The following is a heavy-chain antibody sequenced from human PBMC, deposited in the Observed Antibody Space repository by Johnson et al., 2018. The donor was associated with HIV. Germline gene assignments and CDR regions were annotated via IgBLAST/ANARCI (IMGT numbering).Heavy chain of an antibody. CDR2: ISDDGNNK. J-gene: IGHJ3*02. V-gene: IGHV3-30-3*01. Sequence: QMLLVESGGGLVQPGGSLRLSCAASGFTFSSYAMHWVRQTPGKGLEWVALISDDGNNKYYADSVKGRFTIYRDNAKNSLYLQMNSLRAEDTAVYYCARSSGYYGTDAFDIWGQGTMVTVSS. CDR3: ARSSGYYGTDAFDI. D-gene: IGHD3-22*01. CDR1: GFTFSSYA.